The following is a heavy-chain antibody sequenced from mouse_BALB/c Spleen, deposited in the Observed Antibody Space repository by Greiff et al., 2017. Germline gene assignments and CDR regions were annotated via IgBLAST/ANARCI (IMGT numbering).Heavy chain of an antibody. CDR3: ARRPYYDYEGAMDY. CDR1: GFSLTSYG. Sequence: QVHVKQSGPGLVQPSQSLSITCTVSGFSLTSYGVHWVRQSPGKGLEWLGVIWSGGSTDYNAAFISRLSISKDNSKSQVFFKMNSLQANDTAIYYCARRPYYDYEGAMDYWGQGTSVTVSS. V-gene: IGHV2-2*02. D-gene: IGHD2-4*01. J-gene: IGHJ4*01. CDR2: IWSGGST.